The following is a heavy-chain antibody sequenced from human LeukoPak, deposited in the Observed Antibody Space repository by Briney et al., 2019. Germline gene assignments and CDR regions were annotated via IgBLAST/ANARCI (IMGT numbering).Heavy chain of an antibody. D-gene: IGHD1-1*01. V-gene: IGHV3-7*04. CDR3: ARGDDFSGDH. Sequence: GGSLRLSCLVSGFTFSKFWMSWVRQAPGRGLEWVANIHPEGNEKYHVESVKGRFTISRDNAKNLLFLQMNGLRVEDTAVYYCARGDDFSGDHWGQGTLVTVSA. J-gene: IGHJ4*02. CDR2: IHPEGNEK. CDR1: GFTFSKFW.